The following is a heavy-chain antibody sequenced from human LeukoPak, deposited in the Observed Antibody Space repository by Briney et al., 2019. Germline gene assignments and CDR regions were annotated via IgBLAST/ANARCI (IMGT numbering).Heavy chain of an antibody. V-gene: IGHV1-18*01. CDR1: GYRFNSFG. Sequence: ASVKVSCKASGYRFNSFGISWVRQAPGQGLEWVGWISAYDGNTNYAQRFQGRVTMTTDTSTTTAYMELRSLRSDDTAVYYGARDKVIASAGTPNWFDPWGQGTLVIVSS. D-gene: IGHD6-13*01. CDR2: ISAYDGNT. CDR3: ARDKVIASAGTPNWFDP. J-gene: IGHJ5*02.